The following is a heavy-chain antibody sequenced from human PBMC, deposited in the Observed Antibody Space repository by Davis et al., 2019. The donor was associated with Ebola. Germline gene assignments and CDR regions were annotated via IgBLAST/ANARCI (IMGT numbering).Heavy chain of an antibody. V-gene: IGHV1-69*10. CDR3: AGSQIVGEHVGGYYFNYMDV. Sequence: SSVTVSCKASGGTFSSYAISWVRQAPGQGLEWMGGISPILGLTKYVEKFQGRVTIAADESTSTAYMELSSLRSEDTAVYYCAGSQIVGEHVGGYYFNYMDVWGKGTTVTVSS. J-gene: IGHJ6*03. CDR1: GGTFSSYA. D-gene: IGHD2-21*01. CDR2: ISPILGLT.